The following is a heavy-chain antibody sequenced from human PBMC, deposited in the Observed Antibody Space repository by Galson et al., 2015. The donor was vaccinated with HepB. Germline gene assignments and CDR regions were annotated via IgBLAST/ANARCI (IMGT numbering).Heavy chain of an antibody. CDR2: ISYDGSNK. V-gene: IGHV3-30*18. J-gene: IGHJ4*02. CDR1: GFTFSSYG. D-gene: IGHD1-1*01. CDR3: AKLHNWNALSVVY. Sequence: SLRLSCAASGFTFSSYGMHWVRQAPGKGLEWVAVISYDGSNKYYADSVKGRFTISRDNSKNTLYLQMNSLRAEDTAVYYCAKLHNWNALSVVYWGQGTLVTVSS.